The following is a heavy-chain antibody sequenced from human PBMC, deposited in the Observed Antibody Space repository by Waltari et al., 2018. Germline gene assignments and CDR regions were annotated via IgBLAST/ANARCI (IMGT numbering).Heavy chain of an antibody. Sequence: QAQLVESGGGVVQPGGSLRLSCAASGFNFNNHGMHGVRQAPGKGPEWVAFIEYDGYNKHYADSVKGRFTISRDNSKNTLYLQLSGLSREDTAVYSCAKGPDSSHYFSNWLDPWGQGTLVTVSS. CDR1: GFNFNNHG. D-gene: IGHD3-22*01. J-gene: IGHJ5*02. CDR2: IEYDGYNK. V-gene: IGHV3-30*02. CDR3: AKGPDSSHYFSNWLDP.